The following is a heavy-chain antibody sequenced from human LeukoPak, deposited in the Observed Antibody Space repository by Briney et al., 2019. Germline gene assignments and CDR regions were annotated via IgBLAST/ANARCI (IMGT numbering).Heavy chain of an antibody. Sequence: GGSLRLSCAASGFTFSSYGMHWVRQAPGKGLEWVAVISYDGSNKYYADSVKGRFTISRDNSKNTLYLQMNSLRAEDTAVYYCARANGDYPPDAFDIWGQGTMVTVSS. V-gene: IGHV3-30*19. CDR2: ISYDGSNK. J-gene: IGHJ3*02. CDR1: GFTFSSYG. CDR3: ARANGDYPPDAFDI. D-gene: IGHD4-17*01.